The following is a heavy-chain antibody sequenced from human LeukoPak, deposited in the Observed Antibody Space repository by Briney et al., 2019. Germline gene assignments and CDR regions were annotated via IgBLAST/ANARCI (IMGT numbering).Heavy chain of an antibody. CDR2: IYYSGST. CDR1: GGSISSSSYY. Sequence: SETLSLTCTVSGGSISSSSYYWGWIRQPPGKGLEWIGSIYYSGSTYYNPSLKSRVTISVDTSKNQFSLKLSSVTAADTVVYYCARGRITFGGVTLDYWGQGTLVTVSS. V-gene: IGHV4-39*07. D-gene: IGHD3-16*01. CDR3: ARGRITFGGVTLDY. J-gene: IGHJ4*02.